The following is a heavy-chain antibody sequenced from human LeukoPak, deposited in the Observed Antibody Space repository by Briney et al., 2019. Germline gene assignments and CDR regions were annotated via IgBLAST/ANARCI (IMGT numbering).Heavy chain of an antibody. CDR3: ARALSDIVVVPASDYNWFDP. D-gene: IGHD2-2*01. CDR1: GGSISSYY. Sequence: SETLSLTCAVYGGSISSYYWSWIRQPPGKGLEWIGYIYYSGSTNYNPSLKSRVTISVDTSKNQFSLKLSSVTAADTAVYYCARALSDIVVVPASDYNWFDPWGQGTLVTVSS. V-gene: IGHV4-59*01. J-gene: IGHJ5*02. CDR2: IYYSGST.